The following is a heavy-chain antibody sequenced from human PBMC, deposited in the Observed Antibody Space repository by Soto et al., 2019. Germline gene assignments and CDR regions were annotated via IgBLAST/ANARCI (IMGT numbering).Heavy chain of an antibody. J-gene: IGHJ4*02. CDR1: GFSLSTSGVG. CDR2: IYLDDDK. D-gene: IGHD6-13*01. Sequence: QITLKESGPTLVKPTQTLTLTCTFSGFSLSTSGVGVGWIRQPPGKALEWLALIYLDDDKRYSPSLKSRLTITKDTSKNQVVLTMTNMDPVDTATYYCAHLPGIAAAANTFDYWGQGTLVTVSS. CDR3: AHLPGIAAAANTFDY. V-gene: IGHV2-5*02.